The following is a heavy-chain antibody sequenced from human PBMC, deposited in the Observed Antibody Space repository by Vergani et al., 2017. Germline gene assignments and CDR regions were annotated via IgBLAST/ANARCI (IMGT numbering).Heavy chain of an antibody. CDR3: AIDGTYYYGSGSFYLFDY. CDR1: GYTFFNYG. Sequence: QVQLVQSGPEVKRPGASVKVSCKTSGYTFFNYGVNWIRRAPGQGFEWLGWIRADTGDTKYSERLQDRVTLTTDSSTNTAYMELRSLKSDDTAGYYCAIDGTYYYGSGSFYLFDYWGQGTLVTVSS. CDR2: IRADTGDT. V-gene: IGHV1-18*04. J-gene: IGHJ4*02. D-gene: IGHD3-10*01.